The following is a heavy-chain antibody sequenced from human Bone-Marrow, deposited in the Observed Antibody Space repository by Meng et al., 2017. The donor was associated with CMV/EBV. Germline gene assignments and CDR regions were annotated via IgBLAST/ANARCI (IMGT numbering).Heavy chain of an antibody. CDR1: GFTFSNYA. D-gene: IGHD3-22*01. V-gene: IGHV3-23*03. CDR3: AKSFRVESYDSYY. CDR2: IYTGSTNT. J-gene: IGHJ4*02. Sequence: GGSLRLSCAASGFTFSNYAMSWVRQAPGKGLEGVSVIYTGSTNTYYADSVKGRFTISRDTSKNTLYLKMSSLRAEDTAVYYCAKSFRVESYDSYYWGQGKRVTGSS.